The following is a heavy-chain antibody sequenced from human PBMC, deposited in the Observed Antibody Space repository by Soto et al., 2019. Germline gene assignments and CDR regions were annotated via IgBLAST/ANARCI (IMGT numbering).Heavy chain of an antibody. D-gene: IGHD3-9*01. Sequence: SETLSLTXAVYGGSFSGYYWSWIRQPPGKGLEWIGEINHSGSTNYNPSLKSRVTISVDTSKNQFSLKLSSVTAADTAVYYCARGYYDILTGYYDLFDYWGQGTLVTVSS. V-gene: IGHV4-34*01. CDR2: INHSGST. CDR3: ARGYYDILTGYYDLFDY. J-gene: IGHJ4*02. CDR1: GGSFSGYY.